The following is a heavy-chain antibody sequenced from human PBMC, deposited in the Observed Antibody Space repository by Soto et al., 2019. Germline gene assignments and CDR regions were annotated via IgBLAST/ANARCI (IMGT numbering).Heavy chain of an antibody. V-gene: IGHV4-4*07. CDR2: IYTSGST. CDR3: AREMHDYGDIVRGAPLFDY. D-gene: IGHD4-17*01. J-gene: IGHJ4*02. CDR1: GGSISSYY. Sequence: SETLSLTCTVSGGSISSYYWSWIRQPAGKGLGWIGRIYTSGSTNYNPSLKSRVTMSVDTSKNQFSLKLSSVTAADTAVYYCAREMHDYGDIVRGAPLFDYWGQGTQVTVSS.